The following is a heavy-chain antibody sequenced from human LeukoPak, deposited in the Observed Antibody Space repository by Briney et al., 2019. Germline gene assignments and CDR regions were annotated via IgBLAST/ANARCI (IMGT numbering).Heavy chain of an antibody. Sequence: GGSLRLSCAASGFTFSSYAMSWVRQAPGKGLEWVSAISGSGGSTYYADSVKGRFTISRDNSKNTLYLQMNSLRAEDAAVYYCAKDSVFGSSWYGVPDYWGQGTLVTVSS. CDR1: GFTFSSYA. J-gene: IGHJ4*02. V-gene: IGHV3-23*01. D-gene: IGHD6-13*01. CDR2: ISGSGGST. CDR3: AKDSVFGSSWYGVPDY.